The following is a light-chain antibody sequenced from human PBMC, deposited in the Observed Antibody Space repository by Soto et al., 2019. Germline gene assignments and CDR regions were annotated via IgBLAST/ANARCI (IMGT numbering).Light chain of an antibody. Sequence: EIVMTQSPATLSVSPGERATLSCRASRSVSSNLAWYQQRPSQAPRRLIYGASTRATGIPARFSGNGSGTEFTLTISGLQSEDFAIYYCQQYNSWPPTFGQGTKVDVK. CDR2: GAS. V-gene: IGKV3-15*01. J-gene: IGKJ1*01. CDR3: QQYNSWPPT. CDR1: RSVSSN.